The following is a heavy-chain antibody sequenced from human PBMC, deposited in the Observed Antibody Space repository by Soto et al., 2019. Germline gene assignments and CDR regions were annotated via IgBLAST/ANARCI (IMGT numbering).Heavy chain of an antibody. J-gene: IGHJ5*01. Sequence: EVQVVESGGGLVQPGGSMRVSCVGSGFTFRSYWMSWVRQAPGTGMEWVANIRPDGSEKYYVDSVKGRFTIARDNAKNSLYLQMSSLRAEDTAVYYCAREEGATVANNGFDSWGQGALVTVSS. D-gene: IGHD4-17*01. CDR1: GFTFRSYW. CDR3: AREEGATVANNGFDS. CDR2: IRPDGSEK. V-gene: IGHV3-7*03.